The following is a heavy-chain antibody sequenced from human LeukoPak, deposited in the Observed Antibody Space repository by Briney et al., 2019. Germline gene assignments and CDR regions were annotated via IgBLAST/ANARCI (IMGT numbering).Heavy chain of an antibody. V-gene: IGHV1-69*04. D-gene: IGHD1-14*01. CDR3: ARAFAKTGKYYFDY. J-gene: IGHJ4*02. CDR2: IIPIFGIA. Sequence: PVKVSCKASGGTFSSYAISWVRQAPGQGLEWMGRIIPIFGIANYAQKFQGRVTITADKSTSTAYMELSSLRSEDTAVYYCARAFAKTGKYYFDYWGQGTLVTVSS. CDR1: GGTFSSYA.